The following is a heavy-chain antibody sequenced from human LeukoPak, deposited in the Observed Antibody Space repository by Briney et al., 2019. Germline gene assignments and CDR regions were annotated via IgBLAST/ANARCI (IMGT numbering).Heavy chain of an antibody. Sequence: PGGSLRLSCAASGFTFSSYAMSWVRQAPGKGLEWVSAISGSGGSTYYADSVKGRFTISRDNSKNTLYLQMNSLRAEDTAVYYCARLGYCSGGSCYEGGDYYYYYYMDVWGKGTTVTISS. V-gene: IGHV3-23*01. CDR3: ARLGYCSGGSCYEGGDYYYYYYMDV. CDR2: ISGSGGST. CDR1: GFTFSSYA. J-gene: IGHJ6*03. D-gene: IGHD2-15*01.